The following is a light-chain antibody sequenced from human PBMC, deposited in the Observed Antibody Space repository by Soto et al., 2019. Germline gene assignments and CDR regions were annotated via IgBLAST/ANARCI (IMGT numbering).Light chain of an antibody. CDR3: QQYGNSPLT. CDR2: GAS. CDR1: QSVSSSY. V-gene: IGKV3-20*01. Sequence: EIVLTQSPGTLSLSPGERATLSCRASQSVSSSYFAWYQQKPGQAPRLLIFGASTRAPGIPDRFSGSGSGTDFTLTISKLEPEDFALFYCQQYGNSPLTFGGGTKVDI. J-gene: IGKJ4*01.